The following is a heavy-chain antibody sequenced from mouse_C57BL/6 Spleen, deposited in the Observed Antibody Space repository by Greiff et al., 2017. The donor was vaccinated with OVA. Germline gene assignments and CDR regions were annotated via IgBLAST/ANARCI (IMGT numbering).Heavy chain of an antibody. V-gene: IGHV1-54*01. CDR1: GYAFTNYL. D-gene: IGHD3-3*01. J-gene: IGHJ2*01. Sequence: VQRVESGAELVRPGTSVKVSCKASGYAFTNYLIEWVKQRPGQGLEWIGVINPGSGGTNYNEKFKGKATLTADKSSSTAYMQLSSLTSEDSAVYFCAREGPHFDYWGQGTTLTVSS. CDR2: INPGSGGT. CDR3: AREGPHFDY.